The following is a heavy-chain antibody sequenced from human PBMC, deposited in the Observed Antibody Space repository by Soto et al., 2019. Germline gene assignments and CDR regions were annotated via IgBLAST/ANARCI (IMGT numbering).Heavy chain of an antibody. V-gene: IGHV4-30-4*01. CDR1: GGSISSGDYY. Sequence: SETLSLTCTVSGGSISSGDYYWSWIRQPPGKGLEWIGYIYYSGSTYYNPSLKSRVTISVDTSKNQFSLKLSSVTAADTAVYYCARGPYYDILTGLDYWGQGTLVTVSS. D-gene: IGHD3-9*01. CDR3: ARGPYYDILTGLDY. CDR2: IYYSGST. J-gene: IGHJ4*02.